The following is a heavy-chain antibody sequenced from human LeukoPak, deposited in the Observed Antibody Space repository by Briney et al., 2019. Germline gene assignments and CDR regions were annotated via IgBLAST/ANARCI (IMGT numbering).Heavy chain of an antibody. D-gene: IGHD6-6*01. CDR3: ARDRLEKSSSSVNAFDI. V-gene: IGHV1-69*05. Sequence: SVKVSCKASGGTFSSYAISWVRQAPGQGLEWMGGIIPIFGTANYARKFQGRVTITTDESTSTAYMELSSLRSEDTAVYYCARDRLEKSSSSVNAFDIWGQGTMVTVSS. J-gene: IGHJ3*02. CDR2: IIPIFGTA. CDR1: GGTFSSYA.